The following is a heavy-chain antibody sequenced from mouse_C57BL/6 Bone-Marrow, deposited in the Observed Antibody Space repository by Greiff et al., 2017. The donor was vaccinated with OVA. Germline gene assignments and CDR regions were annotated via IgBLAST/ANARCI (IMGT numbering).Heavy chain of an antibody. CDR3: ARGSWFAY. Sequence: EVQLVESGGGLVQPGGSLSLSCAASGFTFTDYYMSWVRQPPGKALEWLGFIRNKANGYTTEYSASVKARFTISRDTSQSILYLQMNAMRAEDSATYYCARGSWFAYWGQGTLVTVSA. CDR2: IRNKANGYTT. V-gene: IGHV7-3*01. J-gene: IGHJ3*01. CDR1: GFTFTDYY.